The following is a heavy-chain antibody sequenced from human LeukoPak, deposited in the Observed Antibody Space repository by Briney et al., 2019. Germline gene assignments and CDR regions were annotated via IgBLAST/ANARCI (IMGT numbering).Heavy chain of an antibody. Sequence: GGSLRLSCAASGFTFSSYGMHWVRQAPGKGLGWVAVISYDGSNKYYADSVKGRFTISRDNSKNTLYLQMNSLRAEDTAVYYCAKGGGATEYYFDYWGREPWSPSPQ. D-gene: IGHD1-26*01. CDR1: GFTFSSYG. CDR2: ISYDGSNK. V-gene: IGHV3-30*18. J-gene: IGHJ4*02. CDR3: AKGGGATEYYFDY.